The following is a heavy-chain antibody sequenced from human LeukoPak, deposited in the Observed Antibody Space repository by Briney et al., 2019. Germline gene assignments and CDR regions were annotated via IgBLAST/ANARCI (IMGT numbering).Heavy chain of an antibody. CDR3: ARAPYYYDSSVHAFDI. Sequence: ASVKVSCKASGYPFSGYYIHWVRQAPGQGLEWMGWINPNSGDTNYAQKFQGKVTITRNTSISTAYMELSSLRSEDTAVYYCARAPYYYDSSVHAFDIWGQGTMVTVSS. CDR2: INPNSGDT. CDR1: GYPFSGYY. D-gene: IGHD3-22*01. J-gene: IGHJ3*02. V-gene: IGHV1-2*02.